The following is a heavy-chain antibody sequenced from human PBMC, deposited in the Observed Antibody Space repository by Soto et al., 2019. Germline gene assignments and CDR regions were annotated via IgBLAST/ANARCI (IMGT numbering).Heavy chain of an antibody. CDR1: GFTFSSYS. J-gene: IGHJ5*02. CDR3: ARDSIVLMVYAMWFDP. D-gene: IGHD2-8*01. V-gene: IGHV3-21*01. Sequence: GGSLRLSCAASGFTFSSYSMNWVRQAPGKGLEWVSSISSSSSYIYYADSVKGRFTISRDNAKNSLYLQMNSLRAEDTAVYYCARDSIVLMVYAMWFDPWGQGTLVTVSS. CDR2: ISSSSSYI.